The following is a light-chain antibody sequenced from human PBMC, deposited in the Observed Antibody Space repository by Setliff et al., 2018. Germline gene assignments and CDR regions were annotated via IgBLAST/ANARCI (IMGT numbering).Light chain of an antibody. CDR3: CSYTSSDTVV. CDR1: SSDVGGYKY. V-gene: IGLV2-14*01. J-gene: IGLJ1*01. CDR2: EVS. Sequence: QSALTQPASVSGSPGQSITISCTGTSSDVGGYKYVSWYQQHPGKAHKLMIYEVSNRPSGVSNRFSGSKSGNTASLTISGLQAEDEADYYCCSYTSSDTVVFGTGTKVTVL.